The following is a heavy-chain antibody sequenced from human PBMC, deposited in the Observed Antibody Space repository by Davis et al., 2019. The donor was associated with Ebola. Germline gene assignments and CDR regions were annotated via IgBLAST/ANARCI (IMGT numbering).Heavy chain of an antibody. CDR3: ARDLRYDSSGSDYYFYMDV. J-gene: IGHJ6*03. CDR1: GFTFSDYY. Sequence: GESLKISCAASGFTFSDYYMSWIRQAPGKGLEWVSYISDSGTTMYFADSVKGRFTVSRDNAKNSLYLQMNSLRAEDTAVYYCARDLRYDSSGSDYYFYMDVWGKGTTVTVSS. D-gene: IGHD3-22*01. V-gene: IGHV3-11*01. CDR2: ISDSGTTM.